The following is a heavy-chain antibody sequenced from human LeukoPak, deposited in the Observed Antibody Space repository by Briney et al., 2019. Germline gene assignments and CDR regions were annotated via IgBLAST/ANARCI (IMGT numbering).Heavy chain of an antibody. CDR2: IDSGSGNI. CDR3: GRFTRSGDSVY. V-gene: IGHV3-48*02. J-gene: IGHJ4*02. D-gene: IGHD7-27*01. Sequence: GGSLRLSCAASGFTFSSHSMNWVRQARGKGLEWLSYIDSGSGNIYYRDSVKGRFTISRDNAQDSLYLQMDSLRDEDTAVYYCGRFTRSGDSVYWGQGTLVTVSS. CDR1: GFTFSSHS.